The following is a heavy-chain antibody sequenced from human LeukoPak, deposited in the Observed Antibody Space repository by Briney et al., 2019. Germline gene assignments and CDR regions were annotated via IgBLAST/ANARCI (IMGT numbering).Heavy chain of an antibody. CDR1: GFTVSSNY. CDR2: IYSGGST. J-gene: IGHJ4*02. Sequence: SGGSLRLSCAASGFTVSSNYMSWVRQAPGKGLEWVSVIYSGGSTYYADSVKGRFTISRDNSKNTLYLQMNSLRAEDTAIYYCARGTWIQLWSPLDHWGQGTLVTVSS. V-gene: IGHV3-53*05. CDR3: ARGTWIQLWSPLDH. D-gene: IGHD5-18*01.